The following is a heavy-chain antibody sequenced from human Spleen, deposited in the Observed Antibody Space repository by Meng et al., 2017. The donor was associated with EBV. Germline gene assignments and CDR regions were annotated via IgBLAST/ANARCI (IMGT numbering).Heavy chain of an antibody. V-gene: IGHV1-18*04. D-gene: IGHD4-17*01. Sequence: QVQSVTSGAEVKKAGATLKVSCRASGYPFRSYGIHWGRKAPGQGLEWMGRISAYNGDTNYDRKFRDRVTMTTDASTGTGYMDLRRLTSDDTAVYYCARGGLDYGDYRVTFDSWGQGTLVTVSS. CDR1: GYPFRSYG. CDR3: ARGGLDYGDYRVTFDS. J-gene: IGHJ5*01. CDR2: ISAYNGDT.